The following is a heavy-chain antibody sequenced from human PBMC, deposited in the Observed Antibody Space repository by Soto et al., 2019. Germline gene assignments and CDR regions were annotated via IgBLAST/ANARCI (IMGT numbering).Heavy chain of an antibody. V-gene: IGHV3-7*05. D-gene: IGHD1-1*01. CDR2: IKQDGSEK. CDR3: ARQLLMDV. CDR1: GFTFSHYW. J-gene: IGHJ6*02. Sequence: EVQLVESGGGLVQPGGSLRLPCVASGFTFSHYWMTWVRQAPGKGLEWVANIKQDGSEKYYVDSVKGRFTISRDNANNSLSLQMNSLRAEDTAVYYCARQLLMDVWGQGTTVTVSS.